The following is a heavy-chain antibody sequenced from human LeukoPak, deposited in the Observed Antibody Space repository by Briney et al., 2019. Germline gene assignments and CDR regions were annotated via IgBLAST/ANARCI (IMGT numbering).Heavy chain of an antibody. CDR3: ARDLGQYYDTSDNWFDP. D-gene: IGHD3-22*01. CDR2: INGDGINT. V-gene: IGHV3-74*01. CDR1: GFTFSNYW. J-gene: IGHJ5*02. Sequence: GGSLRLSCAASGFTFSNYWMHWVRQAPGKGLVWVSRINGDGINTSYADSVKGRFTISRDNAKNTLNLQMNSLRAEDTAVYYCARDLGQYYDTSDNWFDPWGQGTLVTVSS.